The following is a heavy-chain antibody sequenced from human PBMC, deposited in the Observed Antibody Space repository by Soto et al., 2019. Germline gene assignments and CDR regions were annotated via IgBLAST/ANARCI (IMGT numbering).Heavy chain of an antibody. J-gene: IGHJ6*03. CDR1: GYTFTSYA. CDR2: INAGNGNT. CDR3: AREEVKDGEYYYYYYMDV. Sequence: ASVKVSCKASGYTFTSYAMHWVRQAPGQRLEWMGWINAGNGNTKYSQKFQGRVTITRDTSASTAYMELSSLRSEDTAVYYCAREEVKDGEYYYYYYMDVWGKGTTVTVSS. V-gene: IGHV1-3*01. D-gene: IGHD3-10*01.